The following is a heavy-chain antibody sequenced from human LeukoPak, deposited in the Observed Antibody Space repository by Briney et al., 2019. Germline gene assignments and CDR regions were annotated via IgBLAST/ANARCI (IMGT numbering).Heavy chain of an antibody. V-gene: IGHV3-23*01. Sequence: SGGSLRLSCAVSGITLSNYGMSCVRQPPGKGLEWVAGISGSGGTTNYADSVKGRFTISRDNPKNTLFLHMNSLRAEDTAVYFCAKRGVVIRVILVGFHKEAYYFDSWGQGALVTVSS. D-gene: IGHD3-22*01. CDR1: GITLSNYG. J-gene: IGHJ4*02. CDR3: AKRGVVIRVILVGFHKEAYYFDS. CDR2: ISGSGGTT.